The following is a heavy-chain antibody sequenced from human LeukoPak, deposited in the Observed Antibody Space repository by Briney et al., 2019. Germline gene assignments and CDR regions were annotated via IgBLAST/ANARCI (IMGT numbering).Heavy chain of an antibody. V-gene: IGHV1-2*02. CDR2: IHPNSGGT. D-gene: IGHD6-6*01. Sequence: VAVKVCCKASGYTFTDYYMNWVRQAPGQGLEWMGWIHPNSGGTNYAQNFQGRVTMTRDTSISTAYMELSSLKSDDTAVYYCARDRNSGSSLDIWGQGTMLTVSS. CDR1: GYTFTDYY. J-gene: IGHJ3*02. CDR3: ARDRNSGSSLDI.